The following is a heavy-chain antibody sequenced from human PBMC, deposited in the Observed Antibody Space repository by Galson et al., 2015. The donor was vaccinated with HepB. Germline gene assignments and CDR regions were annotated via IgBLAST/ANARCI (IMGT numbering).Heavy chain of an antibody. V-gene: IGHV3-7*03. CDR3: ARDRCGGDCYPGGMDV. J-gene: IGHJ6*02. CDR1: GFTFSSYW. CDR2: IKQDGSEK. D-gene: IGHD2-21*02. Sequence: SLRLSCAASGFTFSSYWMSWVRQAPGKGLEWVANIKQDGSEKYYVDSVKGRFTISRDNAKNSLYLQMNSLRAEDKAVYYCARDRCGGDCYPGGMDVWGQGTTVTVSS.